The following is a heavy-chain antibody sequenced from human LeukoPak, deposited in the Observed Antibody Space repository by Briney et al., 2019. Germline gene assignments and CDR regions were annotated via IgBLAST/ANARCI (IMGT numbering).Heavy chain of an antibody. CDR3: ARAPIVVVPAAILRWFDP. Sequence: ASVKVSCKASGYTFTSYDINWVRQATGQGLEWMGWTNPNSGNTGYAQKFQGRVTMTRNTSISTAYMELSSLRSEDTAVYYCARAPIVVVPAAILRWFDPWGQGTLVTVSS. CDR1: GYTFTSYD. V-gene: IGHV1-8*01. D-gene: IGHD2-2*02. J-gene: IGHJ5*02. CDR2: TNPNSGNT.